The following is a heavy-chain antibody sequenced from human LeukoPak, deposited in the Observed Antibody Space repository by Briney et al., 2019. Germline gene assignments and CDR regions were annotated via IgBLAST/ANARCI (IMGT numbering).Heavy chain of an antibody. V-gene: IGHV3-30*02. J-gene: IGHJ4*02. CDR1: GFTFSSYG. D-gene: IGHD3-9*01. CDR2: IRYDGSNK. CDR3: AKDQTYYDILTGYSFPGY. Sequence: GGSLSLSCAASGFTFSSYGMHWVRQAPGKGLEWVAFIRYDGSNKYYADSVKGRFTISRDNSKNTLYLQMNSLRAEDTAVYYCAKDQTYYDILTGYSFPGYWGQGTLVTVSS.